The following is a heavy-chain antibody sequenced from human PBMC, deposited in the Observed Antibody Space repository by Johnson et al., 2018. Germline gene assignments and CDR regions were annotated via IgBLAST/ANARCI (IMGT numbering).Heavy chain of an antibody. CDR1: GFTFSKYW. CDR3: AIWGVDLDM. Sequence: VQLQESGGDLVHPGGSLRISCAASGFTFSKYWMYWVRQVAGKGQVWVSLPNGDEINTHYADSVKGRFTISRDNSNNTLYLKMNRLRAEDTALYYCAIWGVDLDMWGQGTMVTVSS. V-gene: IGHV3-74*01. J-gene: IGHJ3*02. CDR2: PNGDEINT. D-gene: IGHD3-16*01.